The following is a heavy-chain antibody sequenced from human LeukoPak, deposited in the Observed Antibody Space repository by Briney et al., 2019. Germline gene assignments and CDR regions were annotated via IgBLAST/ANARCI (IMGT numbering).Heavy chain of an antibody. V-gene: IGHV3-48*01. Sequence: GGSLRLSCAASGFTFSSYSMNWVRQAPGKGLEWVSYISSSSSTIYYADSVKGRFTISRDNAKNSLYLQMNSLRAEDTAVYYCAGYCSSTSCLWLSDYWGQGTLVTVSS. CDR3: AGYCSSTSCLWLSDY. CDR1: GFTFSSYS. D-gene: IGHD2-2*01. CDR2: ISSSSSTI. J-gene: IGHJ4*02.